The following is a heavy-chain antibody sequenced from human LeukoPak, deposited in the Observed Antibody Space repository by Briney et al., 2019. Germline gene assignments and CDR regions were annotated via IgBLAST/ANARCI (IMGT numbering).Heavy chain of an antibody. CDR2: IYPGDSDT. CDR1: GFTFSSYS. J-gene: IGHJ4*02. D-gene: IGHD5-12*01. V-gene: IGHV5-51*01. Sequence: GGSLRLSCAASGFTFSSYSMNWVRQAPGKGLEWMGTIYPGDSDTRYSPSFQGQVTISVDKSISTAYLQWSSLKASDTAMYYCAKRHTGYDYFDYWGQGTLVTVSS. CDR3: AKRHTGYDYFDY.